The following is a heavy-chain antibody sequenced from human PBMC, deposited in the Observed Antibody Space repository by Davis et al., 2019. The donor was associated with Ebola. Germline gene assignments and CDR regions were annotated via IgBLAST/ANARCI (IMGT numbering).Heavy chain of an antibody. CDR1: GFTFSDYY. V-gene: IGHV3-11*04. CDR3: ARDGEGLRGVFDY. D-gene: IGHD3-3*01. J-gene: IGHJ4*02. CDR2: ISSSGSTI. Sequence: GESLKISCAASGFTFSDYYMSWIRQAPGKGLEWVSYISSSGSTIYYADSVKGRFTISRDNAKNSLYLQMNSLRAEDTAVYYCARDGEGLRGVFDYWGQGTLVTVSS.